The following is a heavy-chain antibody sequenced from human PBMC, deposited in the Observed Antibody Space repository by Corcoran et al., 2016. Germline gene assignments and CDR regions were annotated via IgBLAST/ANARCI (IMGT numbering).Heavy chain of an antibody. V-gene: IGHV1-2*04. CDR1: GYTFTGYY. CDR2: INPNSGGT. Sequence: QVQLVQSGAEVKKPGASVKVSCKASGYTFTGYYMHWVRQAPGQGLEWMGWINPNSGGTNYAQKFQGWVTMTRDTSISTAYMGLSRLRSDDTAVYYCARDGCSSTSCYTGYTWFDPWGQGTLVTVSS. D-gene: IGHD2-2*01. J-gene: IGHJ5*02. CDR3: ARDGCSSTSCYTGYTWFDP.